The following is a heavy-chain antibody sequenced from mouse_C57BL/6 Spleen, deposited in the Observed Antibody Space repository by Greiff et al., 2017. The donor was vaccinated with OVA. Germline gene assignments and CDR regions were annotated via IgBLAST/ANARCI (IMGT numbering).Heavy chain of an antibody. CDR2: IYPGGGYT. V-gene: IGHV1-63*01. J-gene: IGHJ2*01. CDR3: ATVATPYYFDY. Sequence: VQLQQSGAELVRPGTSVKMSCKASGYTFTNYWIGWAKQRPEHGLEWIGYIYPGGGYTKYNEKFKGKATLTADKSSSTAYMQFSSLTSDDSAVYYCATVATPYYFDYWGQGTTLTVAS. CDR1: GYTFTNYW. D-gene: IGHD1-1*02.